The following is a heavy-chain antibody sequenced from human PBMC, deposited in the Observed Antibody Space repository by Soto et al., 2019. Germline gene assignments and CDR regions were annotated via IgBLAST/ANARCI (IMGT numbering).Heavy chain of an antibody. Sequence: SETLSLACTVSGGSISDFYWSWIRQPPGKGLEWIGYIYYSGSTNYNPSLKSRVTISVDTSKNQFSLNLRSMSPADTAVYYCARVGGLAARTFDYWGPGTLVTVSS. CDR1: GGSISDFY. D-gene: IGHD6-6*01. V-gene: IGHV4-59*01. CDR3: ARVGGLAARTFDY. J-gene: IGHJ4*02. CDR2: IYYSGST.